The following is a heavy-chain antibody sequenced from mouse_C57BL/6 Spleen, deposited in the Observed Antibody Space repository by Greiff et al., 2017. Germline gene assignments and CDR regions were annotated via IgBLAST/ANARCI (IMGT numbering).Heavy chain of an antibody. J-gene: IGHJ4*01. Sequence: VQLVESGPGLVQPSQSLSITCTVPGFSLTSYGVHWVRQSPGKGLEWLGVIWSGGSTDYNAAFISRLSISKDNSKSQVFFKMNSLQADDTAIYYCARQGVVAGKNAMDYWGQGTSVTVSS. CDR3: ARQGVVAGKNAMDY. CDR1: GFSLTSYG. CDR2: IWSGGST. V-gene: IGHV2-2*01. D-gene: IGHD1-1*01.